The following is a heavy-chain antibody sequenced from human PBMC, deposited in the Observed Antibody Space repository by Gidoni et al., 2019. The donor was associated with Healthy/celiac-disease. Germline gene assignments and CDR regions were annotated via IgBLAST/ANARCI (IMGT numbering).Heavy chain of an antibody. CDR2: IKQDGSQK. CDR1: GFTFSSSW. CDR3: TREGGDGQQLVLINWFDP. D-gene: IGHD6-13*01. V-gene: IGHV3-7*01. J-gene: IGHJ5*02. Sequence: EVQLVESGGGLVQPGGSLRLSCAASGFTFSSSWMSWVRQAPGKGLEWVANIKQDGSQKYYVDSVKGRFTISRDNAKNSLYLQMNSLRTEDTAVYYCTREGGDGQQLVLINWFDPWGQGTLVTVSS.